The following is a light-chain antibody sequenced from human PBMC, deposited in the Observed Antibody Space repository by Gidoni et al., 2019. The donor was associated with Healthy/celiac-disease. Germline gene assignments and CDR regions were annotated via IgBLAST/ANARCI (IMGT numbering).Light chain of an antibody. V-gene: IGKV3-11*01. CDR3: QQRSNWPLLT. CDR1: QSVSSY. CDR2: DAS. Sequence: MVLTQSPATLSLSPGEGPTLSCTTSQSVSSYLAWYQQQPGQAPRLLIYDASNRATGIPARFSGSGSGTDFTLTISSLEPEDFAVYYCQQRSNWPLLTFXGXTKVEIK. J-gene: IGKJ4*01.